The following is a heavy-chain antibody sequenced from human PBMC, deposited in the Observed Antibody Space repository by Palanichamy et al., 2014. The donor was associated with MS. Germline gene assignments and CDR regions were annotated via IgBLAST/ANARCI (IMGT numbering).Heavy chain of an antibody. CDR2: INPSAGST. J-gene: IGHJ6*02. V-gene: IGHV1-46*01. D-gene: IGHD6-6*01. CDR3: ARDRYSSSYGMDV. CDR1: GDTFINYY. Sequence: QVQLVQSGAEVKKPGASVKVSCKASGDTFINYYLHWARQAPGQGLEWMGIINPSAGSTRYAQKFQGRVIMTRDTSTTTVYMELSSLRSEDTAIYYCARDRYSSSYGMDVWGQGTTVTVSS.